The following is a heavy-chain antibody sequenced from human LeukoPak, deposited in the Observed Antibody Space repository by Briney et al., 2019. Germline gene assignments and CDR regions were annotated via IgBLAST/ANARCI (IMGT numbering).Heavy chain of an antibody. CDR3: ARVGPYGSGAPPAP. CDR1: GYTFTSYG. CDR2: ISAYNGNT. D-gene: IGHD3-10*01. V-gene: IGHV1-18*01. J-gene: IGHJ5*02. Sequence: ASVKVSCKASGYTFTSYGISWVRQTPGHGLEWMGWISAYNGNTNYAQKLQGRVTMTTDTSTSTAYMELRSLRSDDTAVYYCARVGPYGSGAPPAPWGQGTLVTVSS.